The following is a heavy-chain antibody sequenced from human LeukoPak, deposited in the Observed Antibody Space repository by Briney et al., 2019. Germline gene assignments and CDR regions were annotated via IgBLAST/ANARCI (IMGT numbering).Heavy chain of an antibody. V-gene: IGHV4-39*07. D-gene: IGHD3-22*01. CDR1: SGSISTSNYY. CDR3: AAITMIVADAFDI. CDR2: IFYSGST. Sequence: KPSETLSLTCTVSSGSISTSNYYWGWVRQPPGKALEWIGNIFYSGSTYYNPSLKSRVTISVDTSKNQFSLKLSSVTAADTAVYYCAAITMIVADAFDIWGQGTMVTVSS. J-gene: IGHJ3*02.